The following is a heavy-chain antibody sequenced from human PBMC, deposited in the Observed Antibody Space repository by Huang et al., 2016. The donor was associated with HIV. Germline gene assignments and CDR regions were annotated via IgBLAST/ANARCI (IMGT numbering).Heavy chain of an antibody. J-gene: IGHJ4*02. CDR2: ISATGSVI. CDR3: ARGYSSSWLYN. Sequence: EEQLVESGGGLVQPGGSLRLSCAASGFSFSSCNMNWVRQAPGKGLEWLSYISATGSVITYADSVKGRFTVSRDNAKNSLYLQMDSLRAEDTAVYYCARGYSSSWLYNWGQGTLVTVSS. V-gene: IGHV3-48*01. D-gene: IGHD6-13*01. CDR1: GFSFSSCN.